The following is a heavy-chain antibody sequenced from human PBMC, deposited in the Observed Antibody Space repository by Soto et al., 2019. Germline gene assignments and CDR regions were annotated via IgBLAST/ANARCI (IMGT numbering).Heavy chain of an antibody. D-gene: IGHD6-6*01. Sequence: QVQLVESGGGVVQPGKFLRLSCAASGFTFSSYAMHWARQAPGKGLEGVTVISIRGGDEYYAESVRGRFTISRGDSTNTLYLQMDSLRVEDTAVYYCARGTIVARQHLDYWGQGTLVTVSS. CDR3: ARGTIVARQHLDY. J-gene: IGHJ4*02. CDR2: ISIRGGDE. CDR1: GFTFSSYA. V-gene: IGHV3-30*03.